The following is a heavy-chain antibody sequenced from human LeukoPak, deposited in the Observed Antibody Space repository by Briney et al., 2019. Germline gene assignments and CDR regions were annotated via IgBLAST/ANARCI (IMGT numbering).Heavy chain of an antibody. V-gene: IGHV4-34*01. J-gene: IGHJ4*02. D-gene: IGHD2-2*01. CDR2: INHSGST. CDR3: AREEGYCSSTSCYG. CDR1: GGSFSGYY. Sequence: SETLSLTCAVYGGSFSGYYWSWIRQPPGKGLEWIGEINHSGSTNYNPSLKSRVTISVDTSKNQFSLKLSSVTAADTAVYYCAREEGYCSSTSCYGWGQGTLVTVSS.